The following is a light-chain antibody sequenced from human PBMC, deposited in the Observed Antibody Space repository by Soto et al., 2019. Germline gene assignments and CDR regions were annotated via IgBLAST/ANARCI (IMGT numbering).Light chain of an antibody. CDR1: QSISSY. J-gene: IGKJ4*01. CDR3: QQSYSTLPLT. V-gene: IGKV1-39*01. CDR2: AAS. Sequence: DIQMTQSPSSLSASVGDRVTITCRASQSISSYLNWYQQNPGKAPKLLIYAASSLQSGVPSRFSGSGTATDFTLTISSLQPEDFATYYCQQSYSTLPLTFGGGTKVEIK.